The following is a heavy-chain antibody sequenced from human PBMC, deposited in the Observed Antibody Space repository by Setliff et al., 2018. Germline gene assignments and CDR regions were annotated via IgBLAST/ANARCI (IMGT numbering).Heavy chain of an antibody. Sequence: SETLSLTCAVYGGSFSGYYWSWIRQPPGKGLEWIGEINHSGSTNYNPSLKIRVTISVDTSKNQFSLKLSSVTAADTAVYYCARVREQWLVAAPFDYWGQGTLVTVSS. D-gene: IGHD6-19*01. V-gene: IGHV4-34*01. CDR2: INHSGST. CDR1: GGSFSGYY. CDR3: ARVREQWLVAAPFDY. J-gene: IGHJ4*02.